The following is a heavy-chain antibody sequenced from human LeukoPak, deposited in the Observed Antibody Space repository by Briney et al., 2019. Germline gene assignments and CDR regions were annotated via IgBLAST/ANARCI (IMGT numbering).Heavy chain of an antibody. CDR1: GYRFTSYW. CDR3: ARWGGYCTGGSCYPLYYFDS. Sequence: GESLKISCKGSGYRFTSYWISWVRQMPGKGLEWMGIIHPPDSDTRYSPSFQGQVTISADKSISTAYLQWNSLKASDTAMYYCARWGGYCTGGSCYPLYYFDSWGQGTLVTVSS. CDR2: IHPPDSDT. V-gene: IGHV5-51*01. J-gene: IGHJ4*02. D-gene: IGHD2-15*01.